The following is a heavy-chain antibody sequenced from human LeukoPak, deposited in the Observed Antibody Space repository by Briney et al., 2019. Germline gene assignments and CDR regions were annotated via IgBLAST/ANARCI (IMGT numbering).Heavy chain of an antibody. D-gene: IGHD3-22*01. Sequence: PGGSLRLSCSASGFTFNSYAMHWVRQAPGKGLEYVSAISSSGGSTYHADSVKGRFTISRDNSKNTLYLQMSSLRAEDTAVYYCVKRGYYDSSGYYPGYYFDYWGQGTQVTVSS. CDR3: VKRGYYDSSGYYPGYYFDY. J-gene: IGHJ4*02. CDR2: ISSSGGST. CDR1: GFTFNSYA. V-gene: IGHV3-64D*09.